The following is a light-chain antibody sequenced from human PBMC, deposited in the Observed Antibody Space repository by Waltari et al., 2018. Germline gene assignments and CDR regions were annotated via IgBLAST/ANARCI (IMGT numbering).Light chain of an antibody. Sequence: QLVLTQSPSASASLGASVKLTCTLSSGHSRNVIAWHQQQPEKGPRYLMKVNSDGSHSKGDESPDRFSGSSSGAERYLTISSLQSEDEADYYCQTGGHGTWVFGGGTKLTVL. V-gene: IGLV4-69*01. J-gene: IGLJ3*02. CDR1: SGHSRNV. CDR2: VNSDGSH. CDR3: QTGGHGTWV.